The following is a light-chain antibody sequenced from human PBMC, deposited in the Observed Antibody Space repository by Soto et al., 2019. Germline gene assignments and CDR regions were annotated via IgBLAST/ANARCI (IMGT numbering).Light chain of an antibody. CDR2: EGN. V-gene: IGLV2-23*01. J-gene: IGLJ7*01. CDR1: SSDIGSYNL. CDR3: CSYAGGNTYV. Sequence: QSALTQPASVSGSPGQSITISCTGTSSDIGSYNLVSWYQQHPGKAPKFMIYEGNKRPLGISNRFSGSKSGNTASLTISGLQAEDEADYYCCSYAGGNTYVFGGGTQLPSS.